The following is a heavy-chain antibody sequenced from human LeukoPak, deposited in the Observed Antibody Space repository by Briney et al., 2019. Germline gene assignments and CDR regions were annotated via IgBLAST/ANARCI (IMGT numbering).Heavy chain of an antibody. CDR2: ISHDGENK. Sequence: GGSLKLSCAASGFTINKYGIHWVRQAPGKGLEWVALISHDGENKFYADSVRGRFTISRDNSKNTVYLQMGSLRAEDTSLYYCATITGSPDYWGQGSLVTVSS. CDR3: ATITGSPDY. J-gene: IGHJ4*02. CDR1: GFTINKYG. V-gene: IGHV3-30*02. D-gene: IGHD1-1*01.